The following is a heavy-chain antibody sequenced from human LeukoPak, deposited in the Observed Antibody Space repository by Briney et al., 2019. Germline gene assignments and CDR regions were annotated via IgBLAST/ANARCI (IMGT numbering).Heavy chain of an antibody. D-gene: IGHD3-10*01. CDR1: GFTFSNYA. J-gene: IGHJ4*02. V-gene: IGHV3-23*01. CDR2: NSGSGDSA. Sequence: GGSLRLSCAASGFTFSNYAMRWVRQAPGKGLEWVSGNSGSGDSAYYADSVKGRFTISRDNSKNTLYLQMNSLRAEDTAVYYCAKVDYGSGSYYPPDYWGQGTLVTVSS. CDR3: AKVDYGSGSYYPPDY.